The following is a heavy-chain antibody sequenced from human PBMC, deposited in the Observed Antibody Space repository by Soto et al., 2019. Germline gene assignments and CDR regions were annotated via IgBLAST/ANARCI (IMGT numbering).Heavy chain of an antibody. CDR3: ARPIGCTNGVCSTFDP. CDR1: GGSISSSSYY. J-gene: IGHJ5*02. CDR2: IYYSGST. D-gene: IGHD2-8*01. Sequence: SETLSLTCTVSGGSISSSSYYWGWIRQPPGKGLEWIGSIYYSGSTYYNPSLKSRVTISVDTSKNQFSLKLSSVTAADTVVYFCARPIGCTNGVCSTFDPWGQGTLVTVSS. V-gene: IGHV4-39*01.